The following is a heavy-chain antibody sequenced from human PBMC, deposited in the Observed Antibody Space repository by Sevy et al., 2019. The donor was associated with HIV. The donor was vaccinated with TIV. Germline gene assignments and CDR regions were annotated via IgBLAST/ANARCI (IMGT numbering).Heavy chain of an antibody. CDR2: INSDGSST. CDR3: ARGLVQWGFDY. D-gene: IGHD1-26*01. Sequence: GESLKISCAASGFTFSSYWMHWVRQAPGKGLVWVSRINSDGSSTSYADSVKGRFTISRDNAKNTLYLQMNSLRAEDTAVYYCARGLVQWGFDYWGQGTLVTVSS. J-gene: IGHJ4*02. CDR1: GFTFSSYW. V-gene: IGHV3-74*01.